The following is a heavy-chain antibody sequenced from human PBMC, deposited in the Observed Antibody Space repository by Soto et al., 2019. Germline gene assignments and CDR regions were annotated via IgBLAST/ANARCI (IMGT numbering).Heavy chain of an antibody. CDR1: GFIVSSKY. CDR3: AKAVLQWQKVEWFDH. V-gene: IGHV3-66*01. CDR2: LYGSGDT. J-gene: IGHJ5*02. Sequence: KLVESGGGLVQPGGSLRLSCAASGFIVSSKYMSWVRQAPGKGLEWVSVLYGSGDTYYADSVRGRFTISRDSSKNTLYLQMNILRVDDTGVYYCAKAVLQWQKVEWFDHWGQGALVSVSS. D-gene: IGHD4-4*01.